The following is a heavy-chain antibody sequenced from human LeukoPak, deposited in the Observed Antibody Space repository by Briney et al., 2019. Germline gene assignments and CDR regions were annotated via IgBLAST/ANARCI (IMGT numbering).Heavy chain of an antibody. CDR2: INHSGST. CDR1: GGSISSGDYY. D-gene: IGHD6-19*01. Sequence: KTSETLSLTCTVSGGSISSGDYYWSWIRQPPGKGLEWIGEINHSGSTNYNPSLKSRVTISVDTSKNQFSLKLSSVTAADTAVYYCARGRVYSSGWYAGSYFDYWGQGTLVTVSS. J-gene: IGHJ4*02. V-gene: IGHV4-39*07. CDR3: ARGRVYSSGWYAGSYFDY.